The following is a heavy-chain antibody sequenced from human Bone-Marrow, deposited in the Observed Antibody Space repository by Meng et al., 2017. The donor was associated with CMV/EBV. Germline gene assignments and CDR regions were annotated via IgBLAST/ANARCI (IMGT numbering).Heavy chain of an antibody. J-gene: IGHJ3*02. Sequence: GESLKISCAASGFTFSSSGMHWVRQAPGKGLEWVSSISSSSSYIYYADSVKGRFTISRDNAKNSLYLQMNSLRAEDTAVYYCAREGTTDDAFDIWGQGTMVTVSS. CDR1: GFTFSSSG. V-gene: IGHV3-21*01. CDR3: AREGTTDDAFDI. CDR2: ISSSSSYI. D-gene: IGHD1/OR15-1a*01.